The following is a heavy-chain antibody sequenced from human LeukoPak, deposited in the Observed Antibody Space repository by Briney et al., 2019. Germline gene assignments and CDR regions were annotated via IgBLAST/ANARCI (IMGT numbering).Heavy chain of an antibody. Sequence: ASVKVSCKASGYTFTSYGISWVRQAPGQGLEWMGWISAYNGNTNYAQKLQGRVTMTTDTSTSTAYMELRSLRSDDTAVYYCAGVRELPRLHAAFDYWGQGTLVTVSS. D-gene: IGHD1-26*01. CDR1: GYTFTSYG. CDR3: AGVRELPRLHAAFDY. V-gene: IGHV1-18*01. CDR2: ISAYNGNT. J-gene: IGHJ4*02.